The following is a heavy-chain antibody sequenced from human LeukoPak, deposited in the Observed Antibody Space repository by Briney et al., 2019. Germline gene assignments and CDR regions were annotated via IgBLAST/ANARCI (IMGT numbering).Heavy chain of an antibody. Sequence: GGSLRLSCAASGFTFSSYGMHWVRRAPGKGLEWVAVISYDGSNKYYADSVKGRFTISRDNSKNTLYLQMNSLRAEDTAVYYCARESLNYYDTSGYVDYWGQGTRVTVSS. CDR1: GFTFSSYG. D-gene: IGHD3-22*01. V-gene: IGHV3-30*03. J-gene: IGHJ4*02. CDR2: ISYDGSNK. CDR3: ARESLNYYDTSGYVDY.